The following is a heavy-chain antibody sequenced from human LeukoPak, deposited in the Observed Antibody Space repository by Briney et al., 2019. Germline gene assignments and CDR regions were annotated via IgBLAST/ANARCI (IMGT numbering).Heavy chain of an antibody. V-gene: IGHV4-34*01. Sequence: SETLSLTCAVYGGSFSGYYWSWIRQPPGKGLEWIGEINHSGSTNYNPSLKSRVTISVDTSKNQLSLKLSSVTAADTAVYYCARGYTYMAAAGARGGWFDPWGQGTLVTVSS. D-gene: IGHD6-13*01. CDR1: GGSFSGYY. CDR3: ARGYTYMAAAGARGGWFDP. J-gene: IGHJ5*02. CDR2: INHSGST.